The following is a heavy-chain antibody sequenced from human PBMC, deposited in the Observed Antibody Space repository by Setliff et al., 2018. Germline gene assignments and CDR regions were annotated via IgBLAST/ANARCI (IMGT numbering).Heavy chain of an antibody. CDR1: GYTFTSYG. Sequence: RASVKVSCKASGYTFTSYGISWVRQAPGQGLEWMGWISAYNGNTNYAQKLQGRVTMTTDTSTSTAYMELRSLRSDDTAVYYCARDHYSAYYYDSSGLGNDYWGQGTLVTVS. CDR3: ARDHYSAYYYDSSGLGNDY. D-gene: IGHD3-22*01. V-gene: IGHV1-18*01. CDR2: ISAYNGNT. J-gene: IGHJ4*02.